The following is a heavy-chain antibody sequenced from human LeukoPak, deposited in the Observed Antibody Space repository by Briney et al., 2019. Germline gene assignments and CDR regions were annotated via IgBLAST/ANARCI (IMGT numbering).Heavy chain of an antibody. D-gene: IGHD7-27*01. V-gene: IGHV4-59*02. CDR3: ATRKLGNDY. CDR1: GGSVSNYY. J-gene: IGHJ4*02. CDR2: IYYTET. Sequence: SETLSLTCTVSGGSVSNYYWSWIRQSPGKGLEWIGYIYYTETSYNPSLKSRVTISADTSRNQFSLKLYSVTAADTAVYYCATRKLGNDYWGQGTLVTVSS.